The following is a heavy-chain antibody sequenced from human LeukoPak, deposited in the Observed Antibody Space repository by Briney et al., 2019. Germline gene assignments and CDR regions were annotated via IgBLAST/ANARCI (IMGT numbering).Heavy chain of an antibody. CDR1: GYTLTELS. CDR3: ATDPICIVGATKYNY. V-gene: IGHV1-24*01. J-gene: IGHJ4*02. CDR2: FDPEDGET. D-gene: IGHD1-26*01. Sequence: ASVKVSCKVSGYTLTELSMHWVRQAPGKGLEWMGGFDPEDGETIYAQKFQGRVTMTEDTSTDTAYMELSSLRSEDTAVYYCATDPICIVGATKYNYWGQGTLVTVSS.